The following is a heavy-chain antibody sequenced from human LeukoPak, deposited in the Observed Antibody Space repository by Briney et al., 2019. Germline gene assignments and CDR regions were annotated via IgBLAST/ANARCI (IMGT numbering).Heavy chain of an antibody. CDR1: GYTFTSYG. D-gene: IGHD6-13*01. CDR2: ISAYNGNT. CDR3: ARDTIAPGPYFFDN. V-gene: IGHV1-18*01. J-gene: IGHJ4*02. Sequence: ASVKVSCKASGYTFTSYGISWVRQAPGQGLEWMGWISAYNGNTNYAQKLQGRVTMTTDTSTSTAYMELRSLRSDDTAVYYCARDTIAPGPYFFDNWGQGTLVTVSS.